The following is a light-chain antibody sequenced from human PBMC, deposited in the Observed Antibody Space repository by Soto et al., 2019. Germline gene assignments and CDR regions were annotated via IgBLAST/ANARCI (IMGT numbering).Light chain of an antibody. V-gene: IGKV3-20*01. CDR1: QNINSRY. Sequence: EIVLTQSPGTLSLSPGERATLSCRASQNINSRYLAWYQQKPGQAPRLLIYGTSGRATGIPDRFSGSGSGTNFTLTISSLEPEDFAVYYCEHFGSSPGFTCGPGTKVDIK. CDR2: GTS. J-gene: IGKJ3*01. CDR3: EHFGSSPGFT.